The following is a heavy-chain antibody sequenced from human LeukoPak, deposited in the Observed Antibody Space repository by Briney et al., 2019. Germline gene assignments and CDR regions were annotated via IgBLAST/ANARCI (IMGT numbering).Heavy chain of an antibody. V-gene: IGHV1-69*06. CDR3: ARDRSSSWHWFDS. CDR2: IIPIFGTA. Sequence: AASVKVSCKASGGTFSSYAISWVRQAPGQGLEWMGGIIPIFGTANYAQKFQGRVTITADKSTSTAYMELSSLRSEDTAVYYCARDRSSSWHWFDSWGQGTLVTVSS. D-gene: IGHD6-13*01. J-gene: IGHJ5*01. CDR1: GGTFSSYA.